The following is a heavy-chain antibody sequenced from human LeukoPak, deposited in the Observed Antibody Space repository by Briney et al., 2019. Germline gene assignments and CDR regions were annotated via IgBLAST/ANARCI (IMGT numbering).Heavy chain of an antibody. V-gene: IGHV4-61*02. CDR3: ARGVWFGELSPYFGY. CDR2: IYTSGST. CDR1: GGSISSGSYY. Sequence: SETLSLTCTVSGGSISSGSYYWSWIRQPAGKGLEWIGRIYTSGSTNYNPSLKSRVTISVDTSKNQFSLKLSSVTAADTAVYYCARGVWFGELSPYFGYWGQGTLVTVSS. D-gene: IGHD3-10*01. J-gene: IGHJ4*02.